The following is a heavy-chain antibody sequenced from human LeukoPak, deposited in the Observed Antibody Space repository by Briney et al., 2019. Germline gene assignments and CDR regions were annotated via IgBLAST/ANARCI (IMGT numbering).Heavy chain of an antibody. CDR3: ARELVAAASYNWFDP. J-gene: IGHJ5*02. D-gene: IGHD6-13*01. V-gene: IGHV3-21*01. CDR1: GFTFSSYS. Sequence: GVSLRRSCAASGFTFSSYSMNWVRQAPGKGLEWVSSISSSSSYIYYADSVKGRFTISRDNAKNSLYLQMNSLRAEDTAVYYCARELVAAASYNWFDPWGQGTLVTVSS. CDR2: ISSSSSYI.